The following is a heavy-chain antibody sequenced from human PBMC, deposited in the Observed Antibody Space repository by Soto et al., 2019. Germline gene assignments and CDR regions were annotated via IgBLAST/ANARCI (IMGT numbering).Heavy chain of an antibody. D-gene: IGHD2-15*01. V-gene: IGHV3-30*09. J-gene: IGHJ4*02. CDR3: PSDLGSGGTCYSAY. CDR2: ISYDGRRT. CDR1: GFTVSSYA. Sequence: QVHLVESGGGVAQPGRSLRLSCAAAGFTVSSYAMHWVRQAPGKGLEWVSVISYDGRRTYYADSVKGRFAVSRDNSKNTVCLEMNSVRGEDTSIYYCPSDLGSGGTCYSAYWGQGTLVTVSS.